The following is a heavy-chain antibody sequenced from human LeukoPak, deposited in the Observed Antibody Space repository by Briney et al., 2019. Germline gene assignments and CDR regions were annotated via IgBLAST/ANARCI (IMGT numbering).Heavy chain of an antibody. J-gene: IGHJ4*02. CDR1: GFTFSSYA. CDR3: ASAAIAAAGMIDY. D-gene: IGHD6-13*01. V-gene: IGHV3-30-3*01. Sequence: PGGSLRLSCAASGFTFSSYAMHWVRQAPGKGLEWVAVISYDGSNKYYADSVKGRFTISRDNSKNTPYLQMNSLRAEDTAVYYCASAAIAAAGMIDYWGQGTLVTVSS. CDR2: ISYDGSNK.